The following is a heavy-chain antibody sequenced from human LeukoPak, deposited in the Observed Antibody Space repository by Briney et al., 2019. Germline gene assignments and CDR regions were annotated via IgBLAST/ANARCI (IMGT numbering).Heavy chain of an antibody. V-gene: IGHV3-48*01. J-gene: IGHJ4*02. Sequence: GGSLRLSCATSGFSLSDYGMNWVRRAPGKGLEWLSHINSKGAVISYADSVKGRFTISRDTAKNSIYLQMDSLRIEDTAIYFCARDPDGDYDFDYWGQGTLVTVSS. D-gene: IGHD4-17*01. CDR1: GFSLSDYG. CDR2: INSKGAVI. CDR3: ARDPDGDYDFDY.